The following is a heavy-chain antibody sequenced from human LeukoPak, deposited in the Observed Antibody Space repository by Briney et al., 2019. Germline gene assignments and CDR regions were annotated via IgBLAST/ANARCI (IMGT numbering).Heavy chain of an antibody. Sequence: GGSLRLSCAASGFTFSSYGMHWVRQAPGKGLEWVAFIGYDGSNKYYADSMKGRFTISRDNSKNTLYLQMNSLRAEDTAVYYCARDLSRSGSYYHITPGISWFDPWGQGTLVTVSS. D-gene: IGHD3-10*01. J-gene: IGHJ5*02. CDR3: ARDLSRSGSYYHITPGISWFDP. V-gene: IGHV3-30*02. CDR2: IGYDGSNK. CDR1: GFTFSSYG.